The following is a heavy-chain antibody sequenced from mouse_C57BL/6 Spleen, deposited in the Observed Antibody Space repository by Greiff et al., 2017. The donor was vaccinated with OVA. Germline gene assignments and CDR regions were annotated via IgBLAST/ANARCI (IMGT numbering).Heavy chain of an antibody. V-gene: IGHV1-22*01. CDR2: INPNNGGT. J-gene: IGHJ2*01. D-gene: IGHD2-1*01. CDR1: GYTFTDYN. CDR3: ARGGNPSFDY. Sequence: EVKLQQSGPELVKPGASVKMSCKASGYTFTDYNMHWVKQSHGKSLEWIGYINPNNGGTSYNQKFKGKATLTVNKSSSTAYMELRSLTSEDSAVYYCARGGNPSFDYWGQGTTLTVSS.